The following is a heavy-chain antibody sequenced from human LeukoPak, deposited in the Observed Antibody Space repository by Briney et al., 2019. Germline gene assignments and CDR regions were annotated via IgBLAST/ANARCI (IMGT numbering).Heavy chain of an antibody. CDR1: GYTFTSYY. CDR3: ARFAVHRRLAVNGQFGLDY. D-gene: IGHD6-19*01. CDR2: INPSGGTT. J-gene: IGHJ4*02. V-gene: IGHV1-46*01. Sequence: ASVKVSCKASGYTFTSYYMHWVRQAPGQGLEWMGIINPSGGTTNYAQKFQGRITMTRDTSTSTVYMEQSSLRSEDTAVYYCARFAVHRRLAVNGQFGLDYWGQGTLVTVSS.